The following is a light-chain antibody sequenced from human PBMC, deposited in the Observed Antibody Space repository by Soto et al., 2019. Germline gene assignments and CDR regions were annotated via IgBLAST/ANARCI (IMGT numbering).Light chain of an antibody. Sequence: DIQMTQSPSSLSASVGDRVTITCRASQSISNYLNWYQQKPGKAPKLLIYTASTLQRGVPSRFSGSGSGTDFTLTISSLQSEDFAVYYCQQYNNWPRTFGQGTKVEIK. CDR1: QSISNY. J-gene: IGKJ1*01. V-gene: IGKV1-39*01. CDR3: QQYNNWPRT. CDR2: TAS.